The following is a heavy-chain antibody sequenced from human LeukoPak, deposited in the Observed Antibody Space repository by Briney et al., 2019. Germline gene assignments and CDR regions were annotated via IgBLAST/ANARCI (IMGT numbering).Heavy chain of an antibody. D-gene: IGHD3-22*01. CDR2: IYYSGST. CDR1: GGSISSYY. CDR3: ARAGEDSSGYYHLSYWYFDL. Sequence: SETLSLTCTVSGGSISSYYWSWIRQPPGKGLEWIGYIYYSGSTNYNPSLKSRVTISVDTSKNQSSLKLSSVTAADTAVYYCARAGEDSSGYYHLSYWYFDLWGRGTLVTVSS. V-gene: IGHV4-59*01. J-gene: IGHJ2*01.